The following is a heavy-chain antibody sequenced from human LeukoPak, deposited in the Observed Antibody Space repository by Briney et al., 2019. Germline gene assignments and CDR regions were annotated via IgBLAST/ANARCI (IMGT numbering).Heavy chain of an antibody. V-gene: IGHV3-64*01. CDR1: GFTFSSYA. CDR3: ARGFGLADY. CDR2: ISSNGGST. D-gene: IGHD3-10*01. J-gene: IGHJ4*02. Sequence: SGGSLRLSCAASGFTFSSYAMHWVRQAPGKGLEYVSAISSNGGSTYYPNSVKGRFTISRDNSKNTLYLQMGSLRAEDMAVYYCARGFGLADYWGQGTLVTVSS.